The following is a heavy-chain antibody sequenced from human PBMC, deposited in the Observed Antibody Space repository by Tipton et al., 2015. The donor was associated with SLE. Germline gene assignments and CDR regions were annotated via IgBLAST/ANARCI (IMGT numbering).Heavy chain of an antibody. Sequence: SLRLSCAASGFTFSSYAMSWVRQAPGKGLEWVSGINWNGGSTGYVDSVKGRFTISRDNAKNSLYLQMNSLRVDDTALYYCARETGYSSSWYYFDYWGQGTLVTVSS. D-gene: IGHD6-13*01. J-gene: IGHJ4*02. V-gene: IGHV3-20*04. CDR1: GFTFSSYA. CDR2: INWNGGST. CDR3: ARETGYSSSWYYFDY.